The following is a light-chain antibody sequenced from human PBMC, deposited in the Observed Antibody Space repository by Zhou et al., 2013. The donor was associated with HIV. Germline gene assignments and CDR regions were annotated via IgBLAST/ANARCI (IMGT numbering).Light chain of an antibody. J-gene: IGKJ4*02. Sequence: IQMTQSPSIVSASPGDRVTITCRASRAFGPWLAWYQQKPGGAPKLLVYQSSTLESGVSSRFSGRGSGAEFHLSIVSLQPDDFATYYCQDYGDSSKTFGRGTRVEMK. CDR2: QSS. CDR3: QDYGDSSKT. CDR1: RAFGPW. V-gene: IGKV1-5*03.